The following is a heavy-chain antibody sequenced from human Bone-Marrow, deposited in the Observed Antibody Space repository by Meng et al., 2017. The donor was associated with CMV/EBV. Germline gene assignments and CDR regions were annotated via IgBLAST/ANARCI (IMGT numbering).Heavy chain of an antibody. J-gene: IGHJ5*02. Sequence: GASLKISCAASGFTFDDYGMSWVRQAPGKGLEWVSGINWNGGSTGYADSVKGRFTISRDNAKNSLNLQMNSLSAEDTALYYCAGDYYRGVFDPWGQGTLVTVSS. V-gene: IGHV3-20*04. CDR2: INWNGGST. CDR1: GFTFDDYG. CDR3: AGDYYRGVFDP. D-gene: IGHD3-22*01.